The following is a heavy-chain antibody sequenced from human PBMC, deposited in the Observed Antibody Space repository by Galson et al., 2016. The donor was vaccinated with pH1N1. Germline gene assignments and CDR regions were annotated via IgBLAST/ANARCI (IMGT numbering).Heavy chain of an antibody. CDR3: ARDITAMVRGVSYFDI. J-gene: IGHJ4*02. V-gene: IGHV4-59*11. D-gene: IGHD3-10*01. CDR2: ISYTGRA. CDR1: GGSISSHY. Sequence: ETLSLTCTVSGGSISSHYWSWIRQSPGKRLEWIGYISYTGRASYNSSLKSRVPMSVDTSKNQFSLGLSSVTAADTAVYYCARDITAMVRGVSYFDIWGQGTLVTVSS.